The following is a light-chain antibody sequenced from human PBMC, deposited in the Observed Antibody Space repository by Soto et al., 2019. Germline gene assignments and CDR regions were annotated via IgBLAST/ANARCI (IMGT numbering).Light chain of an antibody. CDR2: AAS. V-gene: IGKV1-6*01. J-gene: IGKJ1*01. CDR1: QAIRND. CDR3: LQDYSYPRT. Sequence: AIQMTQSPSSLSASVGDRVIITCRASQAIRNDLGWYQQKPGQAPKVLIYAASRLQSGVPSRFSGSGSGTDFTLTISNLQPEDFATYYCLQDYSYPRTFGQGTKVEI.